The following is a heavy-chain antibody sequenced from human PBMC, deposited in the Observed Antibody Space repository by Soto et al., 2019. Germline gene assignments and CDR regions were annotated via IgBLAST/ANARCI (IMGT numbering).Heavy chain of an antibody. V-gene: IGHV3-23*01. D-gene: IGHD6-19*01. CDR3: AKAYSTGWSEGYFDY. J-gene: IGHJ4*02. CDR2: ISGTYGT. CDR1: GFTFSSYA. Sequence: EVQLLDSGGGLIQPGGSLRLSCAASGFTFSSYAMGWFRQAPGKGLEWVSSISGTYGTHDADSVRGRFTISKDNSKSTLYLHMSRLRAEDTALYYCAKAYSTGWSEGYFDYWGQGTLGTVSS.